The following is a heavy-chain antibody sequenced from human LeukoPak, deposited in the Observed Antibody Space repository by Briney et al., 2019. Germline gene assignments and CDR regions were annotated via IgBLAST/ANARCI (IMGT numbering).Heavy chain of an antibody. Sequence: NSSETLSLTCTVSGGSIRSYFWSWIGQPPRKGLDGIEYIYYSGSTNYNPSRKSRVTISVNTSKNQFSLKLSSVTAADTAVYYCAMGSGGEMATTADYWGQGTLVTVSS. CDR3: AMGSGGEMATTADY. D-gene: IGHD5-24*01. CDR1: GGSIRSYF. J-gene: IGHJ4*02. V-gene: IGHV4-59*01. CDR2: IYYSGST.